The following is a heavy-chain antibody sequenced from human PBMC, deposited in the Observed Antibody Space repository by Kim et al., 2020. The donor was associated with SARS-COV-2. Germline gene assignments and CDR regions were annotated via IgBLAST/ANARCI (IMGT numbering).Heavy chain of an antibody. CDR2: VYWNDDK. V-gene: IGHV2-5*01. CDR1: GFSPTTTAVS. CDR3: AHGINYNYVSDAFDV. D-gene: IGHD3-16*01. Sequence: SGPTLVRPTQTLTLTCTFSGFSPTTTAVSVAWIRQPPGKALEWLALVYWNDDKRYKPSLKGRLAITRDISKNQVVLTITNMDPVDTATYFCAHGINYNYVSDAFDVWGQVAMVSVSS. J-gene: IGHJ3*01.